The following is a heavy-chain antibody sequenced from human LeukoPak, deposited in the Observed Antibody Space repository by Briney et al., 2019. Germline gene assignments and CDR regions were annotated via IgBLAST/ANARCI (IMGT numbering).Heavy chain of an antibody. CDR3: AKDDGYV. CDR2: ISARGGSP. Sequence: SGGSLRLSCAASGFTFSTHAMSWVRQAPGKGLEWVSAISARGGSPYYADSVKGRFTISRDNSKNTLYLQMTSLRAEDTAVYYCAKDDGYVWGQGTLVTVSS. D-gene: IGHD5-18*01. CDR1: GFTFSTHA. J-gene: IGHJ4*02. V-gene: IGHV3-23*01.